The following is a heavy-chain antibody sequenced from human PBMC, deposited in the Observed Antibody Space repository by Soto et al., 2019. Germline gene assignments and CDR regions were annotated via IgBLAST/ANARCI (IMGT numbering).Heavy chain of an antibody. D-gene: IGHD3-22*01. CDR1: GGSISSYY. J-gene: IGHJ3*02. CDR3: ARLTYYYDSSGYGAAFDI. Sequence: QVQLQESGPGLVKPSETLSLTCTVSGGSISSYYWSWIRQPPGKGLEWIGYIYYSGSTNYNPSLKSRVTISVDTSKNQFSLKLSSVTAADTAVYYCARLTYYYDSSGYGAAFDIWGQGTMVTVSS. V-gene: IGHV4-59*01. CDR2: IYYSGST.